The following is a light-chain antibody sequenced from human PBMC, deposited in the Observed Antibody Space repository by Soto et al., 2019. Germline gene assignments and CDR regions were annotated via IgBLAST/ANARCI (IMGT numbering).Light chain of an antibody. CDR2: AAS. J-gene: IGKJ3*01. CDR3: QKYNSALST. CDR1: HGISNY. Sequence: IQMTQSPSSLSASVGDRVTITCRASHGISNYLAWYQQKPGKVPKLLIYAASTLQSGVPSRFSGSGSGTDFTLTISSLQPEDVATYYCQKYNSALSTFGPGTKVDIK. V-gene: IGKV1-27*01.